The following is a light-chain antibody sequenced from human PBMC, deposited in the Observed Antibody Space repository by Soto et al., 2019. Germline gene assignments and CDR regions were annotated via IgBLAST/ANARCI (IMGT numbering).Light chain of an antibody. Sequence: SYELTQSPSVSVSPGQTASITCSGDKLGDKHVCWYQQKTGQSPVLVIYQDTKRPSGIPERFSGSNSGDTVTLTISGTQAMDEADYFCQAWDSSTAVFGGGTKVTVL. V-gene: IGLV3-1*01. CDR2: QDT. J-gene: IGLJ2*01. CDR3: QAWDSSTAV. CDR1: KLGDKH.